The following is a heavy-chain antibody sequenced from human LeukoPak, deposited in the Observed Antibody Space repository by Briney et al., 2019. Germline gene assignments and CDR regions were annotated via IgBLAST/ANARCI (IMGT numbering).Heavy chain of an antibody. J-gene: IGHJ5*02. Sequence: PGRSLRLSCAASGFTISSYWMHWVRQAPGKGLVWVSRINSDGSNADYADSVKGRFTISRDNAKNTLYLEMNSLRVEDTAVYYCARVSLVPSWGQGTLVTVSS. CDR1: GFTISSYW. CDR3: ARVSLVPS. CDR2: INSDGSNA. D-gene: IGHD2-8*02. V-gene: IGHV3-74*01.